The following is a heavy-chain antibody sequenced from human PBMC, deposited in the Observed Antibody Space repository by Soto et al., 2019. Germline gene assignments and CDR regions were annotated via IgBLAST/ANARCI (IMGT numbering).Heavy chain of an antibody. Sequence: QVQLVQSGGAVKKPGASVKVSCKTSGYTFTSHGISWVRWAPGRGLEWMGWISAYNGDTKYAQRVQDRVSMTTDTSTATAYMNPRTLRFDDTAIYFCAGTPWQPDYLGAFDFWGQGTPVTVSS. V-gene: IGHV1-18*04. CDR3: AGTPWQPDYLGAFDF. CDR2: ISAYNGDT. CDR1: GYTFTSHG. J-gene: IGHJ4*02. D-gene: IGHD3-10*01.